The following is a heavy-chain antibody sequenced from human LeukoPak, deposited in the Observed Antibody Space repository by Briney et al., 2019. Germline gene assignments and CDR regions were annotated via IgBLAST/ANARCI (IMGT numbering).Heavy chain of an antibody. D-gene: IGHD5-12*01. CDR2: IKHSGST. CDR3: ARGGYSGYPTPLYYGMDV. V-gene: IGHV4-34*01. CDR1: GWALSGYY. Sequence: SEAPSLHCPFQGWALSGYYLDWIRQPPGKGLEWNWEIKHSGSTNYNPSLKSRVTISVDTSKNQFSLKLSSVTAADTAVYYCARGGYSGYPTPLYYGMDVWGKGTTVTVSS. J-gene: IGHJ6*04.